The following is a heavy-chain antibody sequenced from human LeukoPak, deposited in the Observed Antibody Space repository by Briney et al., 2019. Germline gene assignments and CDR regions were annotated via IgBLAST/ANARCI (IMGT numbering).Heavy chain of an antibody. CDR3: ARSSGFYLSHFDY. V-gene: IGHV3-23*01. D-gene: IGHD3-22*01. Sequence: PGGSLRLSCAASGFTFSNYAMSWVRQAPGKGLEWVSGISGSGGSTYYADSVKGRFTISRDNSKNTLYLQMNSVRAEGTAVYYCARSSGFYLSHFDYWGQGTLVTVSS. CDR1: GFTFSNYA. CDR2: ISGSGGST. J-gene: IGHJ4*02.